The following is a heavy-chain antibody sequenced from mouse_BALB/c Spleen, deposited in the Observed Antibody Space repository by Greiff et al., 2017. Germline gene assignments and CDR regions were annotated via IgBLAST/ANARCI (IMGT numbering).Heavy chain of an antibody. CDR2: ISSGSSTI. V-gene: IGHV5-17*02. CDR1: GFTFSSFG. Sequence: EVKLVESGGGLVQPGGSRKLSCAASGFTFSSFGMHWVRQAPEKGLEWVAYISSGSSTIYYADTVKGRFTISRDNPKNTLFLQMTSLRSEDTAMYYYARKGDYFDYWGQGTTVTVSS. CDR3: ARKGDYFDY. J-gene: IGHJ2*01.